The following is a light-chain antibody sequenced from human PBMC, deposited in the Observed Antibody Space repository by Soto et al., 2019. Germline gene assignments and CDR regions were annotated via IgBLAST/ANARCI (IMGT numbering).Light chain of an antibody. Sequence: DIQMTQSPSTLSASVGDRVTITCRASQSISGWLAWYQQKPGKAPKLLIYDASSSESGGPSRFSGSGSGSEFTLTISSLQPDDFATYYCQQCNTFWTFGQGAKVDIK. CDR1: QSISGW. CDR3: QQCNTFWT. CDR2: DAS. J-gene: IGKJ1*01. V-gene: IGKV1-5*01.